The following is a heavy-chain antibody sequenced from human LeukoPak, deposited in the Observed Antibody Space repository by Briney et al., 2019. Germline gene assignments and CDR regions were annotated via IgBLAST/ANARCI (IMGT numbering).Heavy chain of an antibody. V-gene: IGHV4-61*02. CDR2: IYTSGST. Sequence: PSETLSLTCTVSGGSISSGSYYWGWIRQPAGKGLEWIGRIYTSGSTNYNPSLKSRVTISVDTSKNQFSLKLSSVTDADTAVYYCAREPDYYDSPKHAFDIWGQGRMVTVSS. CDR3: AREPDYYDSPKHAFDI. J-gene: IGHJ3*02. D-gene: IGHD3-22*01. CDR1: GGSISSGSYY.